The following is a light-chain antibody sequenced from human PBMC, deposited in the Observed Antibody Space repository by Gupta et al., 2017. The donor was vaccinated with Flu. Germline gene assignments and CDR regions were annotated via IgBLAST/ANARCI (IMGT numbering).Light chain of an antibody. J-gene: IGKJ2*01. V-gene: IGKV3-11*01. CDR1: QSVNIY. CDR3: QQRSGLPMYT. Sequence: EIVLTQSPATLSLSPGDRAILSCRASQSVNIYLAWYQQKPGQPPRLLMFDASKRDAGIPDRFSGSGSGTDFTLTISTREPEDFAVYYCQQRSGLPMYTFGQGTXLE. CDR2: DAS.